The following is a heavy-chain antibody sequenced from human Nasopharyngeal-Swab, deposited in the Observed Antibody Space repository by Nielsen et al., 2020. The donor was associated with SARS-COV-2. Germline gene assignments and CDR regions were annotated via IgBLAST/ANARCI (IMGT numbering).Heavy chain of an antibody. V-gene: IGHV4-59*08. Sequence: WIRQPPGKGLEWIGYIYYGGSTNYNPSLKSRITISVDTSKNQFSLKLSSVTAADTAVYYCARLVPGYFDWSHDYWGQGTLVTVSS. J-gene: IGHJ4*02. D-gene: IGHD3-9*01. CDR3: ARLVPGYFDWSHDY. CDR2: IYYGGST.